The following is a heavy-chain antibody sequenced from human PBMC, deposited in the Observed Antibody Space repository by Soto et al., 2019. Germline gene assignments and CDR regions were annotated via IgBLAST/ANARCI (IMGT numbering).Heavy chain of an antibody. D-gene: IGHD6-25*01. V-gene: IGHV4-38-2*01. CDR3: ATLPRLDGMDV. CDR2: IFHTGST. CDR1: GYSISSGHS. J-gene: IGHJ6*02. Sequence: ALTCAVSGYSISSGHSWGWIRQPPGKGLEWIGSIFHTGSTYYNPSLKSRVTLSVDTSKNQFSLKLSSVTAADTAVYFCATLPRLDGMDVWGQGTPVTVYS.